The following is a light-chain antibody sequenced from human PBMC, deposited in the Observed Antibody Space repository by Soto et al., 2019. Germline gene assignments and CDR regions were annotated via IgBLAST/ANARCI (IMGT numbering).Light chain of an antibody. V-gene: IGKV4-1*01. J-gene: IGKJ1*01. CDR2: WAS. CDR1: LNVFFSRNNKSS. CDR3: HQYYTTPWT. Sequence: DIVMTQSPDSLAVSLGERATLSCKSSLNVFFSRNNKSSLAWYQLKPRQPPKALIYWASIRESGVPDRFSGSGSGTDFTLTISSLRAEDVAIYYCHQYYTTPWTFGQGTRVEIK.